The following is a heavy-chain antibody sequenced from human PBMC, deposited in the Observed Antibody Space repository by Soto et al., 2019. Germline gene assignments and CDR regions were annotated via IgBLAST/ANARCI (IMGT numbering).Heavy chain of an antibody. J-gene: IGHJ3*02. CDR2: ISAYNGNT. CDR3: ARPVYDFWSGYSPGAFDI. CDR1: GYTFTSYG. D-gene: IGHD3-3*01. Sequence: QVQLVQSGAEVKKPGASVKVSCKASGYTFTSYGISWVRQAPGQGLEWMGWISAYNGNTNYAQKLQGRVTRTTDTSTSTAYMELRSLRSDDTAVYYCARPVYDFWSGYSPGAFDIWGQGTMVTVSS. V-gene: IGHV1-18*01.